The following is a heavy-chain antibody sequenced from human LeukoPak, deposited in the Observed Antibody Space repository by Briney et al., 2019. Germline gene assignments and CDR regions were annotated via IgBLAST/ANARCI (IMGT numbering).Heavy chain of an antibody. D-gene: IGHD5-12*01. V-gene: IGHV1-69*05. J-gene: IGHJ6*03. CDR1: GGTFSSYA. Sequence: SVKVSCKASGGTFSSYAISWVRQAPGQGLEWMGGIIPIFGTANYAQKFQGRVTITTDESTSTAYMELSSLRSEDPAVYYCARGEGSGDERDYYYYYMDVWGKGTTVTVSS. CDR3: ARGEGSGDERDYYYYYMDV. CDR2: IIPIFGTA.